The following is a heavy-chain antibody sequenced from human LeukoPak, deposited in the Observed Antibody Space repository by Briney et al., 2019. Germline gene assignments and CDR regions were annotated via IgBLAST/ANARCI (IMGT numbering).Heavy chain of an antibody. J-gene: IGHJ5*02. V-gene: IGHV3-9*01. D-gene: IGHD3-3*01. CDR2: ISWNSGST. Sequence: PGGSLRLSCAASGFTFDDYAMHWVRQAPGKGLEWVSGISWNSGSTYYADSVKGRFTISRDNSKDTLYLQLNSLRTEDTAVYFCVKVKNYDLNWFDLWGQGTLVTVSS. CDR1: GFTFDDYA. CDR3: VKVKNYDLNWFDL.